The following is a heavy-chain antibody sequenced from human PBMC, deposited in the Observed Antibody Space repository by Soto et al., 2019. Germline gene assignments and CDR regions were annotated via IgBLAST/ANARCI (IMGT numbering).Heavy chain of an antibody. CDR2: IGTAGDT. D-gene: IGHD5-18*01. CDR1: GFTFSSYD. J-gene: IGHJ6*02. Sequence: EVQLVEAGGGLVQPGGSLRLSCAASGFTFSSYDMHWVRQATGKGLEWVSAIGTAGDTYYPGSVKGRFTISRENAKNSLYLQMNSLRAGDTAVYYCARSGYSYGYYYYYGMDVWGQGTTVTVSS. V-gene: IGHV3-13*01. CDR3: ARSGYSYGYYYYYGMDV.